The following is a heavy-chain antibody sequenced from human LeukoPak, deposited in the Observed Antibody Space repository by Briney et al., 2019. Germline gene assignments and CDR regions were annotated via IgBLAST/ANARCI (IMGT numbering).Heavy chain of an antibody. D-gene: IGHD3-10*01. V-gene: IGHV1-2*02. CDR2: INPNSGGT. Sequence: ASVTVSCKTSGYTFTGYYMHWVRQAPGQGLEWMGWINPNSGGTNYAQKFQGRVTMTRDTSISTAYMDLNRLRSDDPAVYYCARDSGREVDGSGTHYKANYWGQGTLVTVSS. CDR3: ARDSGREVDGSGTHYKANY. J-gene: IGHJ4*02. CDR1: GYTFTGYY.